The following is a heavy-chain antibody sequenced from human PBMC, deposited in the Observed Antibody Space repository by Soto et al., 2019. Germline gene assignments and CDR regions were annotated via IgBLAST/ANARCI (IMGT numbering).Heavy chain of an antibody. CDR1: GGSVSSGTYY. J-gene: IGHJ3*02. CDR3: AREIKYSGWYDAFDI. V-gene: IGHV4-61*01. CDR2: MYSSGST. Sequence: SETLSLTCTVSGGSVSSGTYYCSWIRQPPGKGLEWIGYMYSSGSTNYNPSLKSRATVSRDTSKNQFSLKLSSVTAADTAVYYCAREIKYSGWYDAFDIWGQGTMVTVSS. D-gene: IGHD5-12*01.